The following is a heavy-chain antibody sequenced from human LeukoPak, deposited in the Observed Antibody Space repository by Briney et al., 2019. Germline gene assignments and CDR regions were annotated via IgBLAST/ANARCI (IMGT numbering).Heavy chain of an antibody. CDR3: ARVVVPAAPRDYYMDV. V-gene: IGHV4-59*11. CDR1: GGSISSHH. D-gene: IGHD2-2*01. Sequence: SETLSLTCTVSGGSISSHHWSWIRQPPGKGLEWIGYIYYSGSTNYNPSLKSRVTISVDTSKNQFSLKLSSVTAADTAVYYCARVVVPAAPRDYYMDVWGKGTTVTVSS. CDR2: IYYSGST. J-gene: IGHJ6*03.